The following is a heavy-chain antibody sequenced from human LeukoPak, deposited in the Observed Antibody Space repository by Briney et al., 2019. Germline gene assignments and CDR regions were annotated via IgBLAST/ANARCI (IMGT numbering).Heavy chain of an antibody. D-gene: IGHD6-19*01. CDR1: GYTFTSYG. J-gene: IGHJ4*02. CDR3: ARDPLGVAVAGVDY. CDR2: ISAYNGNT. Sequence: ASVKVSCKASGYTFTSYGISWVRQAPGQGLEWMGWISAYNGNTNYAQKLQGRVTMTTDTSTSTAYMKLRSLRSDDTAVYYCARDPLGVAVAGVDYWGQGTLVTVSS. V-gene: IGHV1-18*01.